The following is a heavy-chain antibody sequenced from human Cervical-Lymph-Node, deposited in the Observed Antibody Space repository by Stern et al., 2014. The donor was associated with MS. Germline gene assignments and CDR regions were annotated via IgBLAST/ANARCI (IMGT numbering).Heavy chain of an antibody. J-gene: IGHJ4*02. CDR1: GLSLSTNGVG. CDR3: VHPSRAYINSVDY. Sequence: QITLKESGPTLVKPTQTLTLTCTFSGLSLSTNGVGVGWIRQPPVKALEWLAPIYWDDEKGYIPTLKARLVITKDTSKNQVVLTMTNMDPVDTATYYCVHPSRAYINSVDYWGQGTLVTVSS. V-gene: IGHV2-5*02. D-gene: IGHD2-21*01. CDR2: IYWDDEK.